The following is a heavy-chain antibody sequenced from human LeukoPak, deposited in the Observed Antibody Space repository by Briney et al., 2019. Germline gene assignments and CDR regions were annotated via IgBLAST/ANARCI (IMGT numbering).Heavy chain of an antibody. V-gene: IGHV1-3*01. CDR3: ARGGITMFYDC. CDR2: INAGNGNT. Sequence: ASVKVSCKASGYTFTNYALHWVRQAPGQRLEWMGWINAGNGNTKYSQKFQGRVTMTRDTSSSTVYMELSSLRSEDTAVYFCARGGITMFYDCWGQGTLVTVSS. D-gene: IGHD3-10*02. J-gene: IGHJ4*02. CDR1: GYTFTNYA.